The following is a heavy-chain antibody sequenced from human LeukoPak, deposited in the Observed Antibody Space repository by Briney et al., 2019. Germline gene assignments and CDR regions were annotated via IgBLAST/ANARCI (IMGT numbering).Heavy chain of an antibody. D-gene: IGHD3-3*01. CDR2: IYYSGST. V-gene: IGHV4-59*01. J-gene: IGHJ4*02. CDR1: GGSISSYY. CDR3: ARFNPVWSGYYYYFDY. Sequence: SETLSLTCTVSGGSISSYYWSWIRQPPGKGLEWIGYIYYSGSTNYNPSLKSRVTISVDTSKNQFSLKLRSVTAADTAVYYCARFNPVWSGYYYYFDYWGQGTLVTVSS.